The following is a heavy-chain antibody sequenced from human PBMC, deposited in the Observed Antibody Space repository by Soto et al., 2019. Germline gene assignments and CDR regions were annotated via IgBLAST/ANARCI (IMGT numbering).Heavy chain of an antibody. Sequence: TSVTLSLTCTVSGGSISSGSYSWGWIRQPPGEGLEWIATFHYGESTHYNPSLESRVTVSVDTSQNHFSLKVSSVTVADTAVYYCARLGGFCSSTNCYGYYAMDVWGQGTTVTVSS. CDR1: GGSISSGSYS. J-gene: IGHJ6*02. CDR3: ARLGGFCSSTNCYGYYAMDV. D-gene: IGHD2-2*01. CDR2: FHYGEST. V-gene: IGHV4-39*02.